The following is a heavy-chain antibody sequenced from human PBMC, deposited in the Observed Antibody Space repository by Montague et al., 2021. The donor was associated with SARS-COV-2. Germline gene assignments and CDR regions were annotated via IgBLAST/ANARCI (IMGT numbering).Heavy chain of an antibody. CDR3: ARASRPRQFRGIIFLNAMDV. Sequence: TLSLTCTVSGDSISSGSYYWSWIRQPAGKGLEWIGRIYPSGSTNYNPSLKSRVTISVDTSKNQFSLRLTSVTAADTAVYYCARASRPRQFRGIIFLNAMDVWGQGTTVTVSS. D-gene: IGHD3-10*01. V-gene: IGHV4-61*02. CDR1: GDSISSGSYY. CDR2: IYPSGST. J-gene: IGHJ6*02.